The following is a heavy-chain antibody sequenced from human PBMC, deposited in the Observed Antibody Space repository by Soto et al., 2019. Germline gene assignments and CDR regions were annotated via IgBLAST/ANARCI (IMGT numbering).Heavy chain of an antibody. D-gene: IGHD6-25*01. CDR3: AKEAAAGNKIYFYYYYGMDV. V-gene: IGHV3-23*01. J-gene: IGHJ6*02. CDR2: ISGSGGST. CDR1: GFTFRSYA. Sequence: PGGSLRLSCTASGFTFRSYAMSWVRQAPGKGLEWVSGISGSGGSTYYADSMKGRFTISRDNSKNTLYLQMNSLRVEDTAVYYCAKEAAAGNKIYFYYYYGMDVWGQGTTVTVS.